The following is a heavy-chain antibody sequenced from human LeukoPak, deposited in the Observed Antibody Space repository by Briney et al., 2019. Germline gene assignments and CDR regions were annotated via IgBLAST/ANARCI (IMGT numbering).Heavy chain of an antibody. CDR3: ARDADYYDSSGYFYYFDY. D-gene: IGHD3-22*01. V-gene: IGHV1-18*01. J-gene: IGHJ4*02. CDR2: ISAYNGNT. Sequence: ASVKVSCKASGYTFTSYGISWVRQAPGQGLEWMGWISAYNGNTNYAQKLQGRVTMTTDTSTSTAYMELRSLRFDDTAVYYCARDADYYDSSGYFYYFDYWGQGTLVTVSS. CDR1: GYTFTSYG.